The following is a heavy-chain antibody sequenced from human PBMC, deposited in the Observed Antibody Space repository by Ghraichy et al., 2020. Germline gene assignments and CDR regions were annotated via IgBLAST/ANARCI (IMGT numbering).Heavy chain of an antibody. Sequence: GGSLRLSCAASGFTFSSYWMSWVRQAPGKGLEWVANIKQDGSEKYYVDSVKGRFTISRDNAKNSLYLQMNSLRAEDTAGYYCAREFGVVVTAIYYYYGMDVGGQGTTVTVSS. CDR3: AREFGVVVTAIYYYYGMDV. CDR2: IKQDGSEK. J-gene: IGHJ6*02. V-gene: IGHV3-7*01. D-gene: IGHD2-21*02. CDR1: GFTFSSYW.